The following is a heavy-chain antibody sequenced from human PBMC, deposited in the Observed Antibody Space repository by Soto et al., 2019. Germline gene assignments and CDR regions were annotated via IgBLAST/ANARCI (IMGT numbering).Heavy chain of an antibody. Sequence: GVSVKVSCKAFGYTFNAFYMHWVRQAPGQGLEWMGAINPSGDGTSYAQKFQGRVTMTRDTYTSTVYMELSSLRSEDTAVYYCARVALGYDYADXWGQGTTGTFSX. CDR1: GYTFNAFY. CDR3: ARVALGYDYADX. CDR2: INPSGDGT. V-gene: IGHV1-46*02. D-gene: IGHD4-17*01. J-gene: IGHJ6*02.